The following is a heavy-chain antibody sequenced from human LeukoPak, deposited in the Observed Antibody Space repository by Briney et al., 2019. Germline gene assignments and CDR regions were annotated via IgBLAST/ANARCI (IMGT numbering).Heavy chain of an antibody. D-gene: IGHD2-2*01. V-gene: IGHV3-23*01. CDR3: ATTFGCYCSGNSCQINFDY. CDR1: GFTFSCYA. Sequence: SGGSLRLSCAASGFTFSCYAMIWVRQAPGKELQWVSTVSASDWRTYHEDSVKVRITDSRDNSKDTLYLQMNSFDAQDTAGYYCATTFGCYCSGNSCQINFDYWGQGTLVTVSS. CDR2: VSASDWRT. J-gene: IGHJ4*02.